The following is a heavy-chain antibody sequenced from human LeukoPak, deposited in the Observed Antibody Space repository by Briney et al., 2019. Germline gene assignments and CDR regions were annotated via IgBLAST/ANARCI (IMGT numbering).Heavy chain of an antibody. D-gene: IGHD6-13*01. CDR3: ARVSYSSSWYYHYMDV. CDR1: GGSISSSSYY. Sequence: SETLSLTCTVSGGSISSSSYYWGWIRQPPGKGLQWIGSVYYSGTTFYNPSLKSRVTISVDTSKNQFSLKLSSVTAADTAVYYCARVSYSSSWYYHYMDVWGEGTTVTVSS. J-gene: IGHJ6*03. CDR2: VYYSGTT. V-gene: IGHV4-39*07.